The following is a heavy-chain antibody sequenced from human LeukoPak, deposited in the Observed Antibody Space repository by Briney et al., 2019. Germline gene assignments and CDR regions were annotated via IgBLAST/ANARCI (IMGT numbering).Heavy chain of an antibody. Sequence: PGGSLRLSCAASGFTFSDYYMSWIRQAPGKGLEWVSYISTSGSTIYYVDSVKGRFTISRDNAKNSLYLQMNSLRAEDTAVYYSARQVWSGWSREFDNWGQGTLVTVSS. CDR2: ISTSGSTI. D-gene: IGHD6-19*01. V-gene: IGHV3-11*01. CDR1: GFTFSDYY. CDR3: ARQVWSGWSREFDN. J-gene: IGHJ4*02.